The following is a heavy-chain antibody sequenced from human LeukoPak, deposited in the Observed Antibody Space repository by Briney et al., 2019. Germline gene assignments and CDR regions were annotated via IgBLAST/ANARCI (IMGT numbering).Heavy chain of an antibody. CDR3: ARIPSWDTAMAAGDY. CDR2: ISSSSSYI. V-gene: IGHV3-21*01. Sequence: PGGSLRLSCAGSGFTFSSYAMSWVRQAPGKGLEWVSSISSSSSYIYYADSVKGRFTISRDNAKNSLYLQMNSLRAEDTAVYYCARIPSWDTAMAAGDYWGQGTLVTVSS. D-gene: IGHD5-18*01. J-gene: IGHJ4*02. CDR1: GFTFSSYA.